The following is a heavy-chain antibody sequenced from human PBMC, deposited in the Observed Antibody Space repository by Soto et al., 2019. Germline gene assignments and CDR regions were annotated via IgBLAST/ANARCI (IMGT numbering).Heavy chain of an antibody. CDR3: SRIYCSGGSCYGNYFDY. Sequence: QITLKESGPTLVKPTQTLTLTCTFSGFSLSTSGVGVGWIRQSPGKALEWLALIYWDDDKRYSPSLKRRLTNTKDTSINQVVLTLTNMDPVDKAKYYCSRIYCSGGSCYGNYFDYWGQGTLVTVSS. CDR2: IYWDDDK. D-gene: IGHD2-15*01. V-gene: IGHV2-5*02. J-gene: IGHJ4*02. CDR1: GFSLSTSGVG.